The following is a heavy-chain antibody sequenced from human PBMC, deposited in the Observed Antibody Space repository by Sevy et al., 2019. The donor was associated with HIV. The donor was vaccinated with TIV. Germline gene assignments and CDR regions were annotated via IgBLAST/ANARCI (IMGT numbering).Heavy chain of an antibody. J-gene: IGHJ5*02. Sequence: GGSLRLSCAASGFTFSSYAMSWVRQAPGKGLEWVSAISGSGGSTYYADSVKGRFTISRDNSKNTLYLQMNSLRAEDTAVYYYAKGPRIVVVPAAMAWFDPWGQGTLVTVSS. V-gene: IGHV3-23*01. D-gene: IGHD2-2*01. CDR1: GFTFSSYA. CDR2: ISGSGGST. CDR3: AKGPRIVVVPAAMAWFDP.